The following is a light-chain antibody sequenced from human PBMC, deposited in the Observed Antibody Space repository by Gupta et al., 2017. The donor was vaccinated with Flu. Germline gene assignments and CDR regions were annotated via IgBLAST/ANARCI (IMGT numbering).Light chain of an antibody. CDR3: QAWDSITAGV. Sequence: SYELTQPPSVSVSPGQTASITCSGDKMGDKYACWYQQKPGQSPVLITYQDTKRPSGIPERFSGSNSGNTATLTISGTQAMDEADYYCQAWDSITAGVFGTGTKVTVL. CDR2: QDT. CDR1: KMGDKY. V-gene: IGLV3-1*01. J-gene: IGLJ1*01.